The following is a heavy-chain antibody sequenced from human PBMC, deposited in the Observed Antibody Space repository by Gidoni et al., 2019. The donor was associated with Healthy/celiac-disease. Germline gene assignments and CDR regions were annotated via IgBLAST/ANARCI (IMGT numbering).Heavy chain of an antibody. J-gene: IGHJ3*02. CDR1: GFTFSSYA. D-gene: IGHD3-3*01. CDR3: AKFGNDFWRAPGRGDAFDI. V-gene: IGHV3-23*01. Sequence: EVQLLESGGGLVQPGGSLRLSCAASGFTFSSYAMSWVRQAPGKGREGVSAISGSGGSTYYADSVKGRFTISRDNSKNTLYLQMNSLRAEDTAVYYCAKFGNDFWRAPGRGDAFDIWGQGTMVTVSS. CDR2: ISGSGGST.